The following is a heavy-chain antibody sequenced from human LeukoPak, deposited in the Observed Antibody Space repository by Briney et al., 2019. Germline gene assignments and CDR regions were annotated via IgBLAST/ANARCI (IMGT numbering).Heavy chain of an antibody. CDR3: ARGGGSLNY. J-gene: IGHJ4*02. V-gene: IGHV6-1*01. CDR1: GDSVASNSAG. Sequence: SQTLSLTCAISGDSVASNSAGWDWIRQSPLRGLEGLGRTYYRSKGYNDYAVSVKGRITINPDTSTNPFPLQLISVTPQDTAVYYCARGGGSLNYWGQGTLVTVSS. D-gene: IGHD3-10*01. CDR2: TYYRSKGYN.